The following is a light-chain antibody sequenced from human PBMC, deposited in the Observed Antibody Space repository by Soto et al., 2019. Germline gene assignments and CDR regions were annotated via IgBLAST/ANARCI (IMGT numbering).Light chain of an antibody. Sequence: QSALTQPASVSGSRGQSITISCTGPNSDIGDYNYVSWYKQYPGKAPKLIIFEVTNRPAGISNRFSGSKSGNTASLTISGRQEADEADYYCSSFTRGSTPCVFGSGTKLTVL. CDR3: SSFTRGSTPCV. J-gene: IGLJ1*01. V-gene: IGLV2-14*03. CDR2: EVT. CDR1: NSDIGDYNY.